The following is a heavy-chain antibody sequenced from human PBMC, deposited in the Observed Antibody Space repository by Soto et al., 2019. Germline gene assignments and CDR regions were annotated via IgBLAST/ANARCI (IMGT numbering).Heavy chain of an antibody. CDR1: GYTFTSYG. CDR3: ARVIRGGIFGVVILDY. Sequence: QVQLVQSGAEVKKPGASVKVSCKASGYTFTSYGISWVRQAPGQGLEWMGWFSAYNGNTNYAQKLQGRVTMTTDTSTSTAYMELRSLRSDDTAVYYCARVIRGGIFGVVILDYWGQGTLVTVSS. D-gene: IGHD3-3*01. CDR2: FSAYNGNT. J-gene: IGHJ4*02. V-gene: IGHV1-18*01.